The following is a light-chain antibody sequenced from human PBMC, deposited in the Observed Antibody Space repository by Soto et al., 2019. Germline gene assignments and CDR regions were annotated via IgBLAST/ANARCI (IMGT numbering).Light chain of an antibody. J-gene: IGLJ2*01. CDR3: CSSAGITTVV. V-gene: IGLV2-23*02. Sequence: QSALTQPASVSGSPGQSITISCTGTSSDVGNYNLVSWYQQHPGKAPKLMIYEVTKRPSGVCNRFSASKSANTASLTISGLQAEDEADFYCCSSAGITTVVFGGGTKVTVL. CDR1: SSDVGNYNL. CDR2: EVT.